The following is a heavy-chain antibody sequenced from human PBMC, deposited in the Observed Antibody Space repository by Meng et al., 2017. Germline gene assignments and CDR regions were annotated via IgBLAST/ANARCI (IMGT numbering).Heavy chain of an antibody. J-gene: IGHJ4*02. Sequence: SETLSLTCTVSGYSISSGYYWCWIRQPPGKGLEWIGSIYHSGSTYYNRSLKSRVTISVDTSKNQFSLKLSSVTVAGTAVQYCTRVGVAAAGIPTNDYWGQGTLVTVSS. CDR3: TRVGVAAAGIPTNDY. V-gene: IGHV4-38-2*02. CDR2: IYHSGST. CDR1: GYSISSGYY. D-gene: IGHD6-13*01.